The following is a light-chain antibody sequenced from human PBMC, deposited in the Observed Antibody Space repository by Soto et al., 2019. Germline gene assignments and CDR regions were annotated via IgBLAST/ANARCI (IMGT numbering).Light chain of an antibody. J-gene: IGKJ2*01. CDR2: GAT. CDR1: QNVINNY. V-gene: IGKV3-20*01. CDR3: QQYGTSMYT. Sequence: ETVLTQSPGTLSLSPGERATLSCRASQNVINNYFAWYQQKPGQTPRLLIYGATSRATGIPDRFSGSGSGTDSTLTISSVEPEDSAVYYCQQYGTSMYTFGQGTKLEIK.